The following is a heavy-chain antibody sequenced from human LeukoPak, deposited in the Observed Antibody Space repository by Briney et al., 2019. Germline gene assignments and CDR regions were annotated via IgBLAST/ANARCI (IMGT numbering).Heavy chain of an antibody. CDR2: IKQDGSGT. CDR1: GFIFSTYW. D-gene: IGHD6-19*01. CDR3: VREGTTVALFDY. Sequence: RPGGSLRLSCAASGFIFSTYWMSWVRQAPGKGLEWVANIKQDGSGTYYVDPVKGRFTISRDNAKNSLYLQMNSLRAEDTAVYYCVREGTTVALFDYWGQGSLVTVSS. V-gene: IGHV3-7*01. J-gene: IGHJ4*02.